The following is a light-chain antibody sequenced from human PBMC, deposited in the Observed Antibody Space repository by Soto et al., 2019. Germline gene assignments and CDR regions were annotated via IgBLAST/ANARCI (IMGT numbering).Light chain of an antibody. J-gene: IGKJ1*01. CDR2: DSS. CDR3: QQYSSAPRT. V-gene: IGKV3-20*01. CDR1: QYIISRS. Sequence: EIVLTQSPDTLSLSPGQTATLSCRASQYIISRSLAWYQQRPGQAPRLLIYDSSTRATGIPDRFGGSGSGTGFTLTISRVEPEDSAIYYCQQYSSAPRTFGPGTTVEI.